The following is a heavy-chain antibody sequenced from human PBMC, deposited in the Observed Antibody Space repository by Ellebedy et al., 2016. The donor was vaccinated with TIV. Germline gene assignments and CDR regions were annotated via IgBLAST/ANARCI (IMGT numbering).Heavy chain of an antibody. V-gene: IGHV3-15*01. CDR3: TDGYYYSSGNYPH. Sequence: PGGSLRLSCAASGFTFSNSWMSRVRQAPGQGLEWVGRIKSKTHGGTTDYAAPVKGRFTISRDDSKDMLYLLMNSLKTEDTAVYYCTDGYYYSSGNYPHWGQGALVTVSS. D-gene: IGHD3-10*01. CDR2: IKSKTHGGTT. J-gene: IGHJ4*02. CDR1: GFTFSNSW.